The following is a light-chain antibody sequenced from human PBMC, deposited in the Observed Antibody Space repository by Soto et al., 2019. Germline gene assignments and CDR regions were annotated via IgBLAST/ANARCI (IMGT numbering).Light chain of an antibody. CDR1: QSVSSN. CDR2: GAS. V-gene: IGKV3-15*01. J-gene: IGKJ4*01. CDR3: QQYIRWPLT. Sequence: EVVLTQSPDTVSLSPGEIATLSCSASQSVSSNLAWYQQKPGQAPSLLIYGASTRATGTPARFSGSGSGTEFTLTISSLQSEDFAVYYCQQYIRWPLTFGGGTKVDIK.